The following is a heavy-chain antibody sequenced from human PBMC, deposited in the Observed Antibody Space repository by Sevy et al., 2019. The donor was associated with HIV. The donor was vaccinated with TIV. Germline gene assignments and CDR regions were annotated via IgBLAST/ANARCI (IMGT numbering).Heavy chain of an antibody. J-gene: IGHJ4*02. CDR2: ISHDGRNNK. V-gene: IGHV3-30*04. CDR1: GFSFSEYG. CDR3: ARDRGEILSSAFNY. D-gene: IGHD3-10*01. Sequence: GGSLRLSCAASGFSFSEYGMHWVRQAPGKGLEWMAVISHDGRNNKYNPDSVKGRFTISRDNSKNTLYLQMNSLRAEDTALYYCARDRGEILSSAFNYWGQGTLVTVSS.